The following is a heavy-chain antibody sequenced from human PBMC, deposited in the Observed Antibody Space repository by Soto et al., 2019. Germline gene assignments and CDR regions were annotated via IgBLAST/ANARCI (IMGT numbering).Heavy chain of an antibody. V-gene: IGHV1-8*01. CDR2: MNPNSGKP. D-gene: IGHD4-17*01. CDR3: ARTLYGDNVDY. Sequence: QVQLVQSGAEVKKPVASVKVSCKASGYTFTSYDINWVRQATGQGLEWMGWMNPNSGKPGYAQKFLGRVTMTRNTSISTAYMALSSLRSEDTAVYYCARTLYGDNVDYWGQGTLVTVSS. CDR1: GYTFTSYD. J-gene: IGHJ4*02.